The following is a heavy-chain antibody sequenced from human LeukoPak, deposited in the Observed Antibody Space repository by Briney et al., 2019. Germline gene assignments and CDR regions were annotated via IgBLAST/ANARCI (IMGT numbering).Heavy chain of an antibody. CDR3: ARDSWGFLYFDH. J-gene: IGHJ4*02. D-gene: IGHD3-16*01. CDR2: FDPEDGET. Sequence: ASVKVSCTVSGYTLTELSMHWVRQAPGKGLEWMGGFDPEDGETIYAQKFQGRVTMTEDTSTDTAYMELSSLRSEDTAVYFCARDSWGFLYFDHWGQGTLVTVSS. CDR1: GYTLTELS. V-gene: IGHV1-24*01.